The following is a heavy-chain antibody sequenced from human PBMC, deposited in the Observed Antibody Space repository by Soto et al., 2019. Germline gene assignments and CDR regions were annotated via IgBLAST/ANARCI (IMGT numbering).Heavy chain of an antibody. CDR2: VSKSDYT. V-gene: IGHV3-21*01. CDR3: AREDSIIIPAVSDF. Sequence: GGSLRLSCAVSGFTFNNYGINWVRQAPGKGLEWVSSVSKSDYTYYSDSVKGRFTISRDNAKNSVSLQMDTLRAEDTAVYYCAREDSIIIPAVSDFWGQGALVSVSS. D-gene: IGHD2-2*01. J-gene: IGHJ4*02. CDR1: GFTFNNYG.